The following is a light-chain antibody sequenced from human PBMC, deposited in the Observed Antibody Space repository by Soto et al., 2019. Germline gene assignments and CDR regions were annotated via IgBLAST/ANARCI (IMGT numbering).Light chain of an antibody. J-gene: IGKJ1*01. V-gene: IGKV3-15*01. CDR2: GAS. CDR3: QQYHNWPPWT. CDR1: QSVSSN. Sequence: EIVMTQSPATLSVSPGERATLSCRASQSVSSNLAWYQQKPGQAPRLLIYGASTRATGIPAWFSGSGSGTEFTLTISSLQSEDFAVYYCQQYHNWPPWTFGQGTKVDIK.